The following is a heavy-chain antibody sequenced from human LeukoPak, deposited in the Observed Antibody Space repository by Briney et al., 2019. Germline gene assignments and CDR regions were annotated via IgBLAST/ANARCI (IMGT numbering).Heavy chain of an antibody. J-gene: IGHJ4*02. V-gene: IGHV3-30-3*01. D-gene: IGHD4-17*01. CDR3: ARAGRADGDYHYFDY. Sequence: GGSLRLSCAASGFSFSNAWMNWVRQAPGKGLEWVAAVSYDGTNEYYAESVRGRLTISRDNSKNTLYLQMNSLRDVDTAIYFCARAGRADGDYHYFDYWGQGTLVTVSS. CDR1: GFSFSNAW. CDR2: VSYDGTNE.